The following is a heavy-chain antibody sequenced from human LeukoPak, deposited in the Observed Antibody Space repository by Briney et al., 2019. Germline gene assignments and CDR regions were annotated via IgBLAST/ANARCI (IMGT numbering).Heavy chain of an antibody. Sequence: GASVKVSCKASGYTFTGYYMHWVRQAPGQGLEWMGWINPNSGGTNFAQRFQGRVTMTRDTSISTAYMELSRLRSDDTAVYYCARGDYYDSSGYLDYWGQGTLVTVSS. J-gene: IGHJ4*02. CDR1: GYTFTGYY. CDR2: INPNSGGT. CDR3: ARGDYYDSSGYLDY. D-gene: IGHD3-22*01. V-gene: IGHV1-2*02.